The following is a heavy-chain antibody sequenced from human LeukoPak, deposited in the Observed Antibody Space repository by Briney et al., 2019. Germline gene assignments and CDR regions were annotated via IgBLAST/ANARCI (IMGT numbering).Heavy chain of an antibody. Sequence: GGSLSLSCAASGFTFSSYAMHWVRQAPGKGLEWVAVISYDGSNKYYADSVKGRFTIARNNSKNTLYLQMNIQRAEHTAVYYCARVAISSPVDYWGQGTLVNVSS. CDR3: ARVAISSPVDY. J-gene: IGHJ4*02. CDR1: GFTFSSYA. CDR2: ISYDGSNK. D-gene: IGHD6-6*01. V-gene: IGHV3-30*04.